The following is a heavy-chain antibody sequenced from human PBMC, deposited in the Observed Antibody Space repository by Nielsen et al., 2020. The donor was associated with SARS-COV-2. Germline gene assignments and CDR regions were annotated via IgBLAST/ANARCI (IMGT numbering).Heavy chain of an antibody. CDR3: ARHHTSGDGYNTYYFDY. Sequence: GESLKISCQGSGSSFTSYWIGWVRQMPGKGLEWMGIIYPGDSDTRYSPSFQGQVTISADKSISTAYLQWSSLKASDTAMYYCARHHTSGDGYNTYYFDYWGQGTLVTVSS. V-gene: IGHV5-51*01. J-gene: IGHJ4*02. D-gene: IGHD5-24*01. CDR2: IYPGDSDT. CDR1: GSSFTSYW.